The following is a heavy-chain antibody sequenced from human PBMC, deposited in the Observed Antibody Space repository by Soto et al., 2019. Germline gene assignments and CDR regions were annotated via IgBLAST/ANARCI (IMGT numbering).Heavy chain of an antibody. CDR2: VSAGGTST. D-gene: IGHD4-17*01. J-gene: IGHJ6*02. V-gene: IGHV3-23*01. Sequence: GGSLRLSCAASGFTFNMHAMTWVRQAPGKGLQWVSTVSAGGTSTYYADSVKGQFTISRDNSKSTLYLQMNSLRDEDTAVYYCAKDRPHTWEAGDQYGMDGWGQGTSVTVSS. CDR1: GFTFNMHA. CDR3: AKDRPHTWEAGDQYGMDG.